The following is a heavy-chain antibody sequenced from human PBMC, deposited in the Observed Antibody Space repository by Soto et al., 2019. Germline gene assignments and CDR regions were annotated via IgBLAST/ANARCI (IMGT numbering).Heavy chain of an antibody. Sequence: GGSLRLSCAASGFSFSSYGMHWVRQAPGKGLEWVAVISHDGSDKYYADSVKGRFIISRDNSKNTLYLQTNSLRVEDTAVYYCAKERLLWDLDYWGQGTLVTVSS. J-gene: IGHJ4*02. V-gene: IGHV3-30*18. D-gene: IGHD3-10*01. CDR3: AKERLLWDLDY. CDR2: ISHDGSDK. CDR1: GFSFSSYG.